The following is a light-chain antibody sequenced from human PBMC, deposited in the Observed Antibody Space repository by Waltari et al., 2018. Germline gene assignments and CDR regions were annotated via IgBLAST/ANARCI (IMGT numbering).Light chain of an antibody. V-gene: IGKV1-5*03. Sequence: DIQMTQSPSTLSASVGDRVTITCRASQNINTWLAWHQQKPGKAPNLLIYKASSLESGVPSRFSGSGSGTEFTLTISSLQPDDFATYYCLQYNGEPRMFGQGTKVEVK. J-gene: IGKJ1*01. CDR2: KAS. CDR3: LQYNGEPRM. CDR1: QNINTW.